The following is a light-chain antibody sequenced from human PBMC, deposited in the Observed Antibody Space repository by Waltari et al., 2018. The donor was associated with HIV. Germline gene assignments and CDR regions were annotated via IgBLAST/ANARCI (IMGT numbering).Light chain of an antibody. CDR1: ELDEQY. J-gene: IGLJ2*01. CDR3: QAWDSSNVLVV. Sequence: SYELTQPPSVSVSPGQTASITCSGEELDEQYAYWYQQKPGQSPVLVIYQDNKRPSGIPERFSASNSGNTATLTISGTQAMDEADYYCQAWDSSNVLVVFGGGTKLTVL. V-gene: IGLV3-1*01. CDR2: QDN.